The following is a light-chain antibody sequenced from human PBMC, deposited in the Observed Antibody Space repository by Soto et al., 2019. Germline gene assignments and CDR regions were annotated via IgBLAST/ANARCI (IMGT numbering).Light chain of an antibody. CDR3: QQYGSSP. Sequence: DIQMTQSPSSLSACIGDRVTISCRASQIINTYLNWYQQKPGKAPKLLIYLASRLQSGVPSRFSGSGSGTDFTLTISRLEPEDFAVYYCQQYGSSPFGGGTKVDIK. CDR1: QIINTY. V-gene: IGKV1-39*01. CDR2: LAS. J-gene: IGKJ4*01.